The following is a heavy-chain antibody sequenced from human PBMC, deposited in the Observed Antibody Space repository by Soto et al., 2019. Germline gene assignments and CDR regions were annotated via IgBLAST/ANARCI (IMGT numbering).Heavy chain of an antibody. Sequence: SETLSLTCTVSGGSISSSNYYWGWIRQPPGKGLEWIGSIYYSGSTYYNPSLKSRVTISVDTSKNHFSLKLSSVTAADTALYYCARGIKYGDYSRWFDPWGPGTLVTVSS. J-gene: IGHJ5*02. CDR2: IYYSGST. V-gene: IGHV4-39*02. CDR1: GGSISSSNYY. D-gene: IGHD4-17*01. CDR3: ARGIKYGDYSRWFDP.